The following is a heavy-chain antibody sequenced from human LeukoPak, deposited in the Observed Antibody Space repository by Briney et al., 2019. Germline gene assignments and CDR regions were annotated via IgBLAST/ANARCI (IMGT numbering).Heavy chain of an antibody. J-gene: IGHJ4*02. CDR1: GFTFSSYG. V-gene: IGHV3-23*01. Sequence: GGSLRLSCAASGFTFSSYGMSWVRQAPGKGLEWVSVISGSGGSKYYAESVKGRCTISRDNSKKTLFLQMNSLRAEDTAVYYCAKGSNNFPDNFDYWGQGTLVTVSS. CDR2: ISGSGGSK. D-gene: IGHD1-1*01. CDR3: AKGSNNFPDNFDY.